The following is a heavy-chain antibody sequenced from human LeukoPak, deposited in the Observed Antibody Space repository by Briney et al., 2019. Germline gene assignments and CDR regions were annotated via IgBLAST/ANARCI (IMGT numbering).Heavy chain of an antibody. J-gene: IGHJ6*03. CDR1: GGSISSYY. CDR2: IYTSGST. CDR3: AREQWGYCSSTSCNYYYYMDV. V-gene: IGHV4-4*07. D-gene: IGHD2-2*01. Sequence: PSETLSLTCTVSGGSISSYYWSWIRQPAGKGLEWIGRIYTSGSTNYNPSLKSRVTMSVDTSQNQFSLKLSSVTAADTAVYYCAREQWGYCSSTSCNYYYYMDVWGKGTTVTVSS.